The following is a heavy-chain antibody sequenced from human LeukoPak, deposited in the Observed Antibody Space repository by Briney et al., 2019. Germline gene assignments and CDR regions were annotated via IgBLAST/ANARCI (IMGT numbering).Heavy chain of an antibody. D-gene: IGHD3-22*01. Sequence: GGSLRLSCAASGFTFSKYWMLWVRQAPGKGLESVSRINTDGTVTTYADSVKGRFTVSRDNADNTMFLQMNSVRDEDTAVYYCARDRFGGYYDSSGYLYWGQGTLVTVSS. V-gene: IGHV3-74*01. CDR1: GFTFSKYW. J-gene: IGHJ4*02. CDR3: ARDRFGGYYDSSGYLY. CDR2: INTDGTVT.